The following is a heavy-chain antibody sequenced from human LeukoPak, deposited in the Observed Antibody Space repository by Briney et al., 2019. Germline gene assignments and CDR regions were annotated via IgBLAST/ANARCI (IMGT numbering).Heavy chain of an antibody. CDR2: IKQDGSQK. D-gene: IGHD3-10*01. J-gene: IGHJ4*02. V-gene: IGHV3-7*01. CDR1: GFTFSRYW. CDR3: ANYYNSGPQGDY. Sequence: GGSLRLSCVASGFTFSRYWMSWVRQASGKGLEWVANIKQDGSQKYYVDSVKGRFTVSRYNAKNSLYLQMNSLRVDDTAVYYCANYYNSGPQGDYWGQGTLVTVPS.